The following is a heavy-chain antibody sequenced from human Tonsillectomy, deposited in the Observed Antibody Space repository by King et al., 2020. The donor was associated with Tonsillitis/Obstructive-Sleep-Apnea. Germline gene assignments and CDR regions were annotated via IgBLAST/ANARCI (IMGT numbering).Heavy chain of an antibody. D-gene: IGHD3-22*01. Sequence: VQLVESGVGLVKPGGSLRLSCAASGFTFSDYYMSWFRQAPGKGLEWVSYITSSASTIYYADSVKGRFTISRDNAKNSLYLQMNSLRAEDTAVYYCASPKYYYDSDGYYFDYWGQGTLVTVSS. CDR2: ITSSASTI. CDR1: GFTFSDYY. CDR3: ASPKYYYDSDGYYFDY. J-gene: IGHJ4*02. V-gene: IGHV3-11*01.